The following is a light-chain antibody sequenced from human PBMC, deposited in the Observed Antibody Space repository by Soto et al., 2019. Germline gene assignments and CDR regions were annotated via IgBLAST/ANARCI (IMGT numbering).Light chain of an antibody. CDR3: HQYGTFPIT. CDR1: ESVSSIY. CDR2: GAS. J-gene: IGKJ5*01. V-gene: IGKV3-20*01. Sequence: ENVLTQSPGTLSLSPGERATLSCRASESVSSIYVAWYQQKPGQAPTLLIYGASTRATGIPDRFSGSGSGTDFTLTISRLEPEDFAVYFCHQYGTFPITFGQGTRLEIK.